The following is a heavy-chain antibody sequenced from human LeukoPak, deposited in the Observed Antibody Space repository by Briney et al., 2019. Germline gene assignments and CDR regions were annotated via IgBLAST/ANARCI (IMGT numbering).Heavy chain of an antibody. D-gene: IGHD1-26*01. CDR2: IIPIFGTA. V-gene: IGHV1-69*06. CDR3: ARGGIVGAFDY. CDR1: GGTFSSYA. Sequence: SVKVSCKASGGTFSSYAYSWVRQAPGQGLEWVGGIIPIFGTANYAQKFQGRVTITADKPTSTAYMELSSLSSEDTAVYYCARGGIVGAFDYWGQGTLVTVSS. J-gene: IGHJ4*02.